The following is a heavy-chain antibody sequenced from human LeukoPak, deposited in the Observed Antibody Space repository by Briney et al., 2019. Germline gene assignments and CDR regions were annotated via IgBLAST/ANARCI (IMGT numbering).Heavy chain of an antibody. D-gene: IGHD2-15*01. V-gene: IGHV1-18*01. J-gene: IGHJ6*03. CDR3: ARTGALAKYCSGGSCYSHYYYYMDV. CDR2: ISAYNGNT. CDR1: GYTFTSYG. Sequence: ASVKVSCKASGYTFTSYGISWVRQAPGQGLESMGWISAYNGNTNYAQKLQGRVTMTTDTSTSTAYMELRSLRSDDTAVYYSARTGALAKYCSGGSCYSHYYYYMDVWGKGTTVTVSS.